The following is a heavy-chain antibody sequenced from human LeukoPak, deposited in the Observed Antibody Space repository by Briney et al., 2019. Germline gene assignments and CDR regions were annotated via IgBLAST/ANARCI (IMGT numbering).Heavy chain of an antibody. V-gene: IGHV3-66*01. CDR3: TRAGQWTYGFQDY. J-gene: IGHJ4*02. D-gene: IGHD3-10*01. CDR2: IYSGGNT. Sequence: PGGSLRLSCAASGFTVSTYYMSWVRQAPGKGLEWVSIIYSGGNTYYADSVKGRLTISKDNSKSTLYLQMNSLRAEDTAVYYCTRAGQWTYGFQDYWGQGTLVTVSS. CDR1: GFTVSTYY.